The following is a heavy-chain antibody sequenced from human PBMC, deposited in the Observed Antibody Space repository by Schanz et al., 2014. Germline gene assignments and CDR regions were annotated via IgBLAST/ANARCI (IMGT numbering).Heavy chain of an antibody. D-gene: IGHD2-15*01. CDR2: ISYDGSNK. Sequence: QVQLVESGGGVVQPGRSLRLSCAAYGFTLSSYAMHWVRQAPGKGLEWVAVISYDGSNKYYADSVKGRFTISRDNSKNTLYLQMNTLRAEDRAVYYCARDRGYCSGGSCLTLDYWGQGTLVTVSS. CDR1: GFTLSSYA. J-gene: IGHJ4*02. V-gene: IGHV3-30-3*01. CDR3: ARDRGYCSGGSCLTLDY.